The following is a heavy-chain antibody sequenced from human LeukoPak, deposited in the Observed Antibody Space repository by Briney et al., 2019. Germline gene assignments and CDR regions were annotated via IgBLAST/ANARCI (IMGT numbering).Heavy chain of an antibody. D-gene: IGHD2/OR15-2a*01. J-gene: IGHJ4*02. CDR1: GFTFSTYE. V-gene: IGHV3-48*03. CDR3: VREGHFYLDY. CDR2: ISSSATTI. Sequence: GGSLRLSCAGSGFTFSTYELIWVRQAPGKGLEWVSYISSSATTIYYADSVKGRFTIPRDNAKNSLSLQMNSLRVDDTAVYYCVREGHFYLDYWGQGTLVTVSS.